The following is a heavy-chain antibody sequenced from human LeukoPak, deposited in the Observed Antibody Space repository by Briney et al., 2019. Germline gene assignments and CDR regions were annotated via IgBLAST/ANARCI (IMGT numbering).Heavy chain of an antibody. CDR2: IGTAGDT. Sequence: GGSLRLSCAASGFTSSSYDMHWVRQATGKGLEWVSAIGTAGDTYYPGSVKGRFTISRENAKNSLYLQMNSLRAGDTAVYYCARDRAIAAAGGPHNWFDPWGQGTLVTVSS. J-gene: IGHJ5*02. D-gene: IGHD6-13*01. V-gene: IGHV3-13*01. CDR3: ARDRAIAAAGGPHNWFDP. CDR1: GFTSSSYD.